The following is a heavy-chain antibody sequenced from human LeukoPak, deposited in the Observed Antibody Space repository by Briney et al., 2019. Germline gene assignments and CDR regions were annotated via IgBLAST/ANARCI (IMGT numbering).Heavy chain of an antibody. CDR2: ISASGGET. Sequence: PGGSLRLSCAASEFTLSNYAMSWVRQAPGKGLEWVSSISASGGETYVVDSVKGRFSISRDNSKNTLYLQMNSLRAEDTAVYYCARFFGSDWYKVIDYWGQGTLVTVSS. J-gene: IGHJ4*02. CDR1: EFTLSNYA. D-gene: IGHD6-19*01. CDR3: ARFFGSDWYKVIDY. V-gene: IGHV3-23*01.